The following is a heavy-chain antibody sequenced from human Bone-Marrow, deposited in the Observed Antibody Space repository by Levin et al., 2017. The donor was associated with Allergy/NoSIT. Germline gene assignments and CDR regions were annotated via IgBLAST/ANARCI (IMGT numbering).Heavy chain of an antibody. CDR2: MSGSGVST. J-gene: IGHJ4*02. Sequence: GESLKISCAASGFTFSSYAMSWVRQAPGKGLEWVSAMSGSGVSTHYADSVKGRFTISRDNSKNTLYLQMNSLRAEDTAVYYCAKDLRQGYSSGAYYFDYWGQGTLVTVSS. CDR1: GFTFSSYA. V-gene: IGHV3-23*01. D-gene: IGHD5-18*01. CDR3: AKDLRQGYSSGAYYFDY.